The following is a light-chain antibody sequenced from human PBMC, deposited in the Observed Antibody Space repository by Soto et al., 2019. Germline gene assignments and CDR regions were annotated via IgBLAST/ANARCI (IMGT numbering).Light chain of an antibody. Sequence: EIVFTQSPGTLSLSPGERATLSCRASQSVSSSYLAWYQQKPGQAPRLLMYDPSSRATGIPDRFSGSGSGTDFTLTISRLEPEDFAVYFCQQYGISITFGQGRLLEFK. CDR1: QSVSSSY. CDR3: QQYGISIT. J-gene: IGKJ5*01. CDR2: DPS. V-gene: IGKV3-20*01.